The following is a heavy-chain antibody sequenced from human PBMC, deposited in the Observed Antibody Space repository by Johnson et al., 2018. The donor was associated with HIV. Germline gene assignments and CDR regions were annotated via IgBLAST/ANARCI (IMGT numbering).Heavy chain of an antibody. CDR1: GFIFADYG. Sequence: VQLVESGGGLVQPGGSLRLSCEGFGFIFADYGLSWVRQAPGKGLEWVSYISSSGSSRYYADSVKGRFTITRDHAKSSLYLQMNSLRVEDTAVYYCAREAVTMRGWGHVFDIWGQGTMVTVSS. D-gene: IGHD3-3*01. J-gene: IGHJ3*02. CDR2: ISSSGSSR. CDR3: AREAVTMRGWGHVFDI. V-gene: IGHV3-48*04.